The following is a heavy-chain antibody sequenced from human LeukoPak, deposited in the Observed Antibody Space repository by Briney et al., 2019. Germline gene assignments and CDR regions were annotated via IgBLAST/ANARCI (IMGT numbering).Heavy chain of an antibody. V-gene: IGHV4-59*06. CDR3: ASAGGGSTYYYDSSGPEGLDY. J-gene: IGHJ4*02. CDR1: GGSISSYC. CDR2: IYYSGST. Sequence: PSETLSLTCAVSGGSISSYCWSWIRQPPGKGLEWIGYIYYSGSTYYNPSLKSRVTISVDTSKNQFSLKLSSVTAADTAVYYCASAGGGSTYYYDSSGPEGLDYWGQGTLVTVSS. D-gene: IGHD3-22*01.